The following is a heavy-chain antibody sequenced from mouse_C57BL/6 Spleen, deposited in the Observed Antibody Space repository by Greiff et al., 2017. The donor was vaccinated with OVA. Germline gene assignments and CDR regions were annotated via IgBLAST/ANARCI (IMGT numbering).Heavy chain of an antibody. CDR2: IDPSDSET. V-gene: IGHV1-52*01. CDR3: ALSYDSNCFAY. D-gene: IGHD2-5*01. CDR1: GYTFTSYW. Sequence: VQLQQPGAELVRPGSSVKLSCKASGYTFTSYWMHWVKQRPIQGLEWIGNIDPSDSETHYNQKFKDKATLTVDKSSSTAYMQLSSLTSEDSAVYYCALSYDSNCFAYWGQGTLVTVSA. J-gene: IGHJ3*01.